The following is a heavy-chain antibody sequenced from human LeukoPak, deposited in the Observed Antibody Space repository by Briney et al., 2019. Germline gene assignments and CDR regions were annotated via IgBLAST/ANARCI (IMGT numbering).Heavy chain of an antibody. CDR1: GGSISSGGYS. CDR2: IYHSGST. J-gene: IGHJ4*02. CDR3: ARTGTTFFDY. V-gene: IGHV4-30-2*02. D-gene: IGHD1-7*01. Sequence: SQTLSLTCAVSGGSISSGGYSWSWIRQPPGKGLEWIGYIYHSGSTYYNPSLKSRLTISVDTSKSHFSLRLTSVTAADTAIYYCARTGTTFFDYWGQGSLVTVSS.